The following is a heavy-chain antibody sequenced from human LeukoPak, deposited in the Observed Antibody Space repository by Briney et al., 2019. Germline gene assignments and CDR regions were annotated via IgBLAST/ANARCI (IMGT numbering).Heavy chain of an antibody. D-gene: IGHD3-3*01. V-gene: IGHV4-34*01. Sequence: SETLSLTCAVYGGSFSGYYWRWIRQPPGKGLEWIGEINHSGSTNYNPSLQSRVTISVDTSKNQFSLKLSSVTAADTAVYYCARGRKTIFGVVIISSYFDYWGQGTLVTVSS. CDR1: GGSFSGYY. CDR2: INHSGST. CDR3: ARGRKTIFGVVIISSYFDY. J-gene: IGHJ4*02.